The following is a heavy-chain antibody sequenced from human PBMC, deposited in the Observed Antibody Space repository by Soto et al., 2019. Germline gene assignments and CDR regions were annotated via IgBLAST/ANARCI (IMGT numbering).Heavy chain of an antibody. V-gene: IGHV5-10-1*01. Sequence: ESLKISCKGVGYTFDNYRITWVRQVPGKGLEWMGKTDPSDSSANYSPSFQGHVTISLDKSITTAYLQWSSLRASDTAMYYCARLGHDYSNSGMDVWGQGTTVTVSS. CDR2: TDPSDSSA. D-gene: IGHD4-4*01. CDR1: GYTFDNYR. J-gene: IGHJ6*02. CDR3: ARLGHDYSNSGMDV.